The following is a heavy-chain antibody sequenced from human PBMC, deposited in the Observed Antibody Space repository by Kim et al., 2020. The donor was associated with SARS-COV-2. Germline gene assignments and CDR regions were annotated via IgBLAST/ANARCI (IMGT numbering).Heavy chain of an antibody. Sequence: GGSLRLSCAASGFTFSSYAMSWVRQAPGKGLEWVSAISGSGGSTYYADSVKGGFTISRDNSTNTLYLQMNSLKAEDTAVYYCAKVSPYYPDAFDIWGQGTMVTVSS. CDR3: AKVSPYYPDAFDI. J-gene: IGHJ3*02. V-gene: IGHV3-23*01. CDR1: GFTFSSYA. D-gene: IGHD1-26*01. CDR2: ISGSGGST.